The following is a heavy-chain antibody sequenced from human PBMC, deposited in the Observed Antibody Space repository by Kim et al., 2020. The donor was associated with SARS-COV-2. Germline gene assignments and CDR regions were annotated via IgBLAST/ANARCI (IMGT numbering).Heavy chain of an antibody. D-gene: IGHD3-22*01. CDR2: LYVGGNT. CDR3: ARGPYDGYGSECGMDV. J-gene: IGHJ6*02. Sequence: GGSLRLSCAASGLSVSTNYMTWVRQAPGKGLEWVSLLYVGGNTYYADSVKGRFTISRDDSKNILWLQMNSLTAEDTAVYYFARGPYDGYGSECGMDVWGPGITVTVSS. CDR1: GLSVSTNY. V-gene: IGHV3-53*01.